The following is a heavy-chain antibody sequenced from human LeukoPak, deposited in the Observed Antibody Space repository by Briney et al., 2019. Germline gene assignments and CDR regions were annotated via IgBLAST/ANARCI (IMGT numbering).Heavy chain of an antibody. CDR2: IYYSGST. Sequence: TLSLTCTVSGGSISSGGYYWSWIRQHPGKGLEWIGYIYYSGSTYYNPSLKSRVTISVDTSKNQFSLKLSSVTAADTAVYYCARVLGGLLDYYYYGMDVWGQGTTVTVSS. V-gene: IGHV4-31*03. CDR3: ARVLGGLLDYYYYGMDV. D-gene: IGHD3-16*01. CDR1: GGSISSGGYY. J-gene: IGHJ6*02.